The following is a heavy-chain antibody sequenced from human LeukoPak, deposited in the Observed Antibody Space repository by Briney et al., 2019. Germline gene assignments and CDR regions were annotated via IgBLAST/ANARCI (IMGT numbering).Heavy chain of an antibody. CDR2: ISSSSSTI. Sequence: GGSLRLSCAASGFTFSSYSMNWVRQAPGKGLEWVSYISSSSSTIYYADSVKGRFTISRDNAKNSLYLQMNSLRAEDTAVYYCASAPLIVVVTAIRGDVVAFDIWGQGTMVTVSS. CDR3: ASAPLIVVVTAIRGDVVAFDI. D-gene: IGHD2-21*02. J-gene: IGHJ3*02. V-gene: IGHV3-48*04. CDR1: GFTFSSYS.